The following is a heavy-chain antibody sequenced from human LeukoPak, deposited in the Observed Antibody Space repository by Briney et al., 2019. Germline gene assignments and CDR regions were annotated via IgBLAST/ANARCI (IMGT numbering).Heavy chain of an antibody. Sequence: GGSLRLSCAASGFTFSSYEMNWVRQAPGKGLEWVSYISSSGSTIYYADSVKGRFTISRDNAKNSLYLQMNSLRAEDTAVYYCARDGQWLVEDYFDYLGQGTLVTVSS. CDR2: ISSSGSTI. V-gene: IGHV3-48*03. CDR1: GFTFSSYE. D-gene: IGHD6-19*01. CDR3: ARDGQWLVEDYFDY. J-gene: IGHJ4*02.